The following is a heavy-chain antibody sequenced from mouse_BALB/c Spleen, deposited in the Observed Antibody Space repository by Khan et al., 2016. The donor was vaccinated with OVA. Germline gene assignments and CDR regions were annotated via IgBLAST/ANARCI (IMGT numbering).Heavy chain of an antibody. CDR2: INPSTGYT. Sequence: VQLQESGAELAKPGASVKMSCKASGYTFTSYWMHWVKQRPGQGLEWIGYINPSTGYTEYNQKFKDKATLTADKSSSTAYRKRSSLTSEDSAVYYCARTARATFAMDYWGQGTSVTVSS. CDR3: ARTARATFAMDY. J-gene: IGHJ4*01. CDR1: GYTFTSYW. D-gene: IGHD3-2*01. V-gene: IGHV1-7*01.